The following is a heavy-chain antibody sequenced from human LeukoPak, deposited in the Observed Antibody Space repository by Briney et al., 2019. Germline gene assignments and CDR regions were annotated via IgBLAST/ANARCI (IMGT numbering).Heavy chain of an antibody. Sequence: GGSLRLSCAASGFTFSDYYMSWIRQAPGQGLEWVAYISHSSGFTNYADSVKGRFAISRDNAKNSLYLQMDSLRAEDTAIYYCAKLFKAYSSTWIDYWGQGNLVTVAS. J-gene: IGHJ4*02. CDR2: ISHSSGFT. D-gene: IGHD6-13*01. V-gene: IGHV3-11*03. CDR3: AKLFKAYSSTWIDY. CDR1: GFTFSDYY.